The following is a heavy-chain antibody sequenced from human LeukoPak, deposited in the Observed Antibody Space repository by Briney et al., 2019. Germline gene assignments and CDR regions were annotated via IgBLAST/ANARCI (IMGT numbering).Heavy chain of an antibody. CDR3: ARDRHILWIAFDI. V-gene: IGHV3-21*01. CDR2: ISSSSSYI. D-gene: IGHD2-21*01. J-gene: IGHJ3*02. Sequence: GGSLRLSCAASGFTFSNYWMSWVRQAPGKGLEWISSISSSSSYIYSADSVKGRFTISRDNAKNSLYLQMNSLRAEDTAVYYCARDRHILWIAFDIWGQGTMVSVSS. CDR1: GFTFSNYW.